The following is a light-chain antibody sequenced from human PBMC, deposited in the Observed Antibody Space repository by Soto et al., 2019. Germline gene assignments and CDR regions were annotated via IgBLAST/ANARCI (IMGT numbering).Light chain of an antibody. Sequence: EIVLPQSPGTLSLSSGERATLSCRTIQSVTSSYLAWYQQKPGQAPRLLIFDKSSRAPGVPARFSGSGTGTDFTLIISRLEPEDIALYYCQQYGSSAPITFGQGTRLEIK. V-gene: IGKV3-20*01. CDR2: DKS. CDR1: QSVTSSY. J-gene: IGKJ5*01. CDR3: QQYGSSAPIT.